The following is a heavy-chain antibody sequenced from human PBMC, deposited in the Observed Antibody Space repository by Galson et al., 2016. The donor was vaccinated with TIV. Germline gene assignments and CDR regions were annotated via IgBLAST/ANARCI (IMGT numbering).Heavy chain of an antibody. Sequence: QVQLQESGPGLVKPSQTLSLTCNVSGGSISNAGYFWSWIRLHPGKGLEWIGNISYSGSTYYNPSLKSRVTMSVDKSQNQFSLNLRSVTAADTAVYYCARSGDYGDYWGQGTLVTVSS. CDR2: ISYSGST. V-gene: IGHV4-31*03. D-gene: IGHD4-17*01. J-gene: IGHJ4*02. CDR3: ARSGDYGDY. CDR1: GGSISNAGYF.